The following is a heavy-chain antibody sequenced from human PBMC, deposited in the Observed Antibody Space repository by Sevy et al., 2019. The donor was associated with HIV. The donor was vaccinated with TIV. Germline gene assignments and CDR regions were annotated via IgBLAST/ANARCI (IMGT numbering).Heavy chain of an antibody. CDR2: ISSSSTTI. V-gene: IGHV3-48*02. Sequence: GGSLRLSCAASTLTFSSSSANWVRQAPGKGLEWVSYISSSSTTIYYADSVKGRFTISRDNAKNSLYLQMNSLRDEDTAVYYCARGFMGADYYYGMDVWGQGTTVTVSS. CDR1: TLTFSSSS. CDR3: ARGFMGADYYYGMDV. J-gene: IGHJ6*02. D-gene: IGHD3-3*01.